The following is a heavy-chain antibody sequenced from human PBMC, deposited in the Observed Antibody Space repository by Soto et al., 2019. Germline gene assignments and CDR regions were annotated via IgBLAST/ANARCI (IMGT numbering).Heavy chain of an antibody. J-gene: IGHJ6*02. CDR1: GGTFSSYA. CDR2: IIPIFGTA. CDR3: AREKVTIFGVANRYYYYGMDV. V-gene: IGHV1-69*01. D-gene: IGHD3-3*01. Sequence: QVQLVQSGAEEKKPGSSVKVSCKASGGTFSSYAISWVRQAPGQGLEWMGGIIPIFGTANYAQKFQGRVTITADDSTSTAYMELSSLRSEDTAVYHCAREKVTIFGVANRYYYYGMDVWGQGTTVTVSS.